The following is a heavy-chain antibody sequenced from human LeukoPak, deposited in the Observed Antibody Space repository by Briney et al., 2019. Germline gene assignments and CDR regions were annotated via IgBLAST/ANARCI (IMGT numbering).Heavy chain of an antibody. Sequence: PGGSLRLSCAASGFTFSSYEMNWVRQAPGKGLEWVSYISSSGSTIYYADSVKGRFTISRDNAKNSLYLQMNSLRAEDTAVYYCAREITTYFDYWGQGTLVTVSS. CDR1: GFTFSSYE. CDR3: AREITTYFDY. D-gene: IGHD3-22*01. V-gene: IGHV3-48*03. CDR2: ISSSGSTI. J-gene: IGHJ4*02.